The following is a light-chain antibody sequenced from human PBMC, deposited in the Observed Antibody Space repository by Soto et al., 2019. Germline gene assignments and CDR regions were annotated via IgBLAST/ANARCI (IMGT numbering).Light chain of an antibody. Sequence: DVVMTQSPLSLPVTLGQPASISCRSSQSLVHSDGNTYLNWFQQRPGQSPRRLLYKVSNRDSGVPDRFSGSRSGSDFTLQISRVEAEDVGVYYCMQGIHWPRTFGQGTKVEI. CDR2: KVS. V-gene: IGKV2-30*02. CDR1: QSLVHSDGNTY. CDR3: MQGIHWPRT. J-gene: IGKJ1*01.